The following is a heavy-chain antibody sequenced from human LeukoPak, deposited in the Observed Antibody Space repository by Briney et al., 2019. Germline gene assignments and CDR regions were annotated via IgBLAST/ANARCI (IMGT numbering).Heavy chain of an antibody. V-gene: IGHV3-23*01. Sequence: GGSLRLSCAVSGLTFYTYAMSWVRQAPGKGLEWVSAISGRDGRTYYTDSVKGRFTISRDNSKNTLYLQMNSLRAEDTAVYYCATTDLVGATRDDAFDIWGQGTMVTVSS. D-gene: IGHD1-26*01. CDR1: GLTFYTYA. CDR2: ISGRDGRT. J-gene: IGHJ3*02. CDR3: ATTDLVGATRDDAFDI.